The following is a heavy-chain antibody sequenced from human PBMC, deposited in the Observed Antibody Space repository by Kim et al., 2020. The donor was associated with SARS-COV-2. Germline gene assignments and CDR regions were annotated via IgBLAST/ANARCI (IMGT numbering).Heavy chain of an antibody. CDR3: ARADTRYSSSSGGMDV. Sequence: SGPTLVKPTQTLTLTCTFSGFSLSTSGVGVGWIRQPPGKALEWLALIYWDDDKRYSPSLKSRLTSTKDTSKNQVVLTMTNMDPVETATYYCARADTRYSSSSGGMDVGGQGTTVTVSS. D-gene: IGHD6-13*01. CDR1: GFSLSTSGVG. CDR2: IYWDDDK. J-gene: IGHJ6*02. V-gene: IGHV2-5*02.